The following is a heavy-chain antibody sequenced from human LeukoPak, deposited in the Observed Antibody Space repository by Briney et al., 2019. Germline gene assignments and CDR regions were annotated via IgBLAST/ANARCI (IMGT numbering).Heavy chain of an antibody. V-gene: IGHV3-48*01. D-gene: IGHD4-17*01. J-gene: IGHJ4*02. Sequence: GGSLRLSCVASGFTFSTYTINWVRQAPGKGLEWLSCISSSSSTIYYVDSVKGRFTISRDNAKSSLYLQMNSLRAEDTAVYYCARDFRYGESLVFDYWGQGTLVTVSS. CDR2: ISSSSSTI. CDR1: GFTFSTYT. CDR3: ARDFRYGESLVFDY.